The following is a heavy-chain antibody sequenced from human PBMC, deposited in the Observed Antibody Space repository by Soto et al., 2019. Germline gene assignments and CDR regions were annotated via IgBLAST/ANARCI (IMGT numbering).Heavy chain of an antibody. CDR3: AKESDTFDV. CDR1: GFSFSNYF. CDR2: IWFDGGSE. V-gene: IGHV3-30*02. Sequence: QVQLVESGGGVVQPGASLKLSCAASGFSFSNYFMHWVRQAPGKGLEWLECIWFDGGSEFHADSLKGRLTLSRDTSSNTVYMEMSSLRAEDTAVYYCAKESDTFDVWGQGTMVTVSS. J-gene: IGHJ3*01.